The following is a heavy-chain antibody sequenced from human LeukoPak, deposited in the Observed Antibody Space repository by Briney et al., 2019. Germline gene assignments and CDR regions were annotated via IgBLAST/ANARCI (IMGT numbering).Heavy chain of an antibody. CDR1: GGSISSYY. D-gene: IGHD6-19*01. CDR2: IYYSGST. Sequence: PSETLSLTCTVSGGSISSYYWSWIRQPPGKGLEWIGYIYYSGSTNYNPSLKSRVTISVDTSKNQFSLKLSSVTAADTAVYYCARAEYSSGWYPHFDYWGQGTLVTVSS. J-gene: IGHJ4*02. V-gene: IGHV4-59*01. CDR3: ARAEYSSGWYPHFDY.